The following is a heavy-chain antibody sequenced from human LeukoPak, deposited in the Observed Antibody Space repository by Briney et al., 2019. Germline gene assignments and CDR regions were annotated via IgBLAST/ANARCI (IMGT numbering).Heavy chain of an antibody. Sequence: GGSLRLSCADSGITFSSNWMSWVRQAPGKGLEWVAHIKPDGSEKYYVDSVKGRFTISRDNAENSLYLQMNSLRAGDTAVYYCARDRDWSFDYWGQGTLVTVSS. D-gene: IGHD3/OR15-3a*01. CDR2: IKPDGSEK. J-gene: IGHJ4*02. CDR3: ARDRDWSFDY. CDR1: GITFSSNW. V-gene: IGHV3-7*05.